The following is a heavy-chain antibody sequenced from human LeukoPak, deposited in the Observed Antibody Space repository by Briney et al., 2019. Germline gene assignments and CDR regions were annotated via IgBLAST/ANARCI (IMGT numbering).Heavy chain of an antibody. D-gene: IGHD6-13*01. Sequence: TSGTLSLTCTVSGYSISSGYYWGWIRQPPGKGLEWLASIYHSGTIYYNPSLKSRVTISVDTSKNQFSLKLTSVTAADTAVYYCARGLGRQQLVSPFDYWGQGTLVTVSS. CDR3: ARGLGRQQLVSPFDY. J-gene: IGHJ4*02. CDR2: IYHSGTI. V-gene: IGHV4-38-2*02. CDR1: GYSISSGYY.